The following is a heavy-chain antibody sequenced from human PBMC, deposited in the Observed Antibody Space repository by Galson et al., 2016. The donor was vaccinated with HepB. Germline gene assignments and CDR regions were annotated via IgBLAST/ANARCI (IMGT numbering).Heavy chain of an antibody. V-gene: IGHV1-18*04. D-gene: IGHD3-3*01. CDR3: ARAYFDFWSGINYYYYMDV. J-gene: IGHJ6*03. CDR2: ISTYNANT. CDR1: GYSFTSYG. Sequence: SVKVSCKASGYSFTSYGISWVRQAPGQGLEWMGWISTYNANTNYAQTLQGRVTMTTDTSTSTAYMELRRLTSEDTAVYYCARAYFDFWSGINYYYYMDVWGKGTTVTVSS.